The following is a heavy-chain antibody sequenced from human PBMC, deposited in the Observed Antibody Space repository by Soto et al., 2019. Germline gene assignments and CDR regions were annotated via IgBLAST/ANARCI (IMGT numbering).Heavy chain of an antibody. V-gene: IGHV4-59*01. J-gene: IGHJ4*02. CDR2: IYYSGST. CDR1: GGSISSYY. CDR3: AREWELLHSIDY. D-gene: IGHD1-26*01. Sequence: SETLSLTCTVSGGSISSYYWSWIRQPPGKGLEWIGYIYYSGSTNYNPSLKSRVTISVDTSKNQFSLKLSSVTAADTAVYYCAREWELLHSIDYWGQGTLVTVSS.